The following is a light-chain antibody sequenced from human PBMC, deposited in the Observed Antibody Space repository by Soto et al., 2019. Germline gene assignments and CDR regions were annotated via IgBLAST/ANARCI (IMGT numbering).Light chain of an antibody. Sequence: EIVMTQSPATLSVSPGERATLSCMASHSVSSNLAWYQQRPGQAPRLLLYGASTRATGIPARLSGSGYGTEFTHTISSLQSEDFAVYYCQQYNNWPPWTFGQGTNVELQ. V-gene: IGKV3-15*01. CDR3: QQYNNWPPWT. CDR1: HSVSSN. CDR2: GAS. J-gene: IGKJ1*01.